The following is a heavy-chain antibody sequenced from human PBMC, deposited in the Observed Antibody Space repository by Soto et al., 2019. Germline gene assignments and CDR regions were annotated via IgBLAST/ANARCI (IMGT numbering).Heavy chain of an antibody. J-gene: IGHJ4*02. CDR2: VYHNGLT. Sequence: QVQLHESGPRLVKPSRTLSLTCDVSGDSSGSNVWWSWVRQPPGKGLGWIGEVYHNGLTDYNPSRRGGATMSADMSKNQFSLRVTSVTDADTAIYYCARDAALPGEADRFDYLGQGVLVTVSS. CDR3: ARDAALPGEADRFDY. V-gene: IGHV4-4*02. CDR1: GDSSGSNVW. D-gene: IGHD2-15*01.